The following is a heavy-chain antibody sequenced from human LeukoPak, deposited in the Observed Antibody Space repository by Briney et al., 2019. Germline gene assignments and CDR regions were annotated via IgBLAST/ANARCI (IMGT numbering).Heavy chain of an antibody. Sequence: SETLSLTCTVSGGSISSGDYYWSWIRQPPGKGLEWIGYIYYSGSTYYNPSLKSRVTIPVDTSKNQFSLKLSSVTAADTAVYYCARDLDSYDAFDIWGQGTMVTVSS. V-gene: IGHV4-30-4*01. CDR2: IYYSGST. CDR1: GGSISSGDYY. D-gene: IGHD5-18*01. CDR3: ARDLDSYDAFDI. J-gene: IGHJ3*02.